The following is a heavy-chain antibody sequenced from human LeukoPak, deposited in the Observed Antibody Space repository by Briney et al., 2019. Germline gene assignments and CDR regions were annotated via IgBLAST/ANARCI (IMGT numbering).Heavy chain of an antibody. J-gene: IGHJ4*02. Sequence: VASVKVSCKASGYTFTSYDINWVRQATGQGLEWMGWMNPNSGNTGYAQKLQGRVTMTRNTSISTAYMELSSLRSEDTAVYYCARGLRGSRVRGVLNFDYWGQGTLVTVSS. CDR2: MNPNSGNT. D-gene: IGHD3-10*01. CDR3: ARGLRGSRVRGVLNFDY. V-gene: IGHV1-8*01. CDR1: GYTFTSYD.